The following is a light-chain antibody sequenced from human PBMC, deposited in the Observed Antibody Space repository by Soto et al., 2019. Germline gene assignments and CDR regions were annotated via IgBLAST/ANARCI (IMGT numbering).Light chain of an antibody. CDR2: DAS. CDR3: QQYGYSPVT. V-gene: IGKV3-11*01. Sequence: EIVLTQSPATPSLLPAERATLSCMVCQSVTNSLAWYQQKLGQVPRLLIYDASNRATGIPVMFSGGGSGTDFTLTISRLEPEDFAVYYCQQYGYSPVTFGQGTRLEIK. CDR1: QSVTNS. J-gene: IGKJ5*01.